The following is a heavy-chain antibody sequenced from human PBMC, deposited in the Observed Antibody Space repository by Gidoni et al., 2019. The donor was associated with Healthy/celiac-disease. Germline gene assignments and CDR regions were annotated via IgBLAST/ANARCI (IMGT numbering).Heavy chain of an antibody. D-gene: IGHD6-13*01. CDR2: ISGSGGST. J-gene: IGHJ4*02. V-gene: IGHV3-23*01. CDR3: AKIVPVSSPYSSSWTPFDY. CDR1: GFTFSSYA. Sequence: EVQLLESVGGLLQPGGSLRLSCAASGFTFSSYAFSWVRQAPGKGLEWVSAISGSGGSTYYADSVKGRFTISRDNSKNTLYLQMNSLRAEDTAVYYCAKIVPVSSPYSSSWTPFDYWGQGTLVTVSS.